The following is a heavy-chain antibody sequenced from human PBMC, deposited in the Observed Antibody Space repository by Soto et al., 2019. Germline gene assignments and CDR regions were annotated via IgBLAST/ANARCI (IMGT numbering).Heavy chain of an antibody. D-gene: IGHD3-10*01. J-gene: IGHJ6*02. CDR3: ARDLSGRADV. CDR2: LNEDGSFT. Sequence: GGSLRLSCVASEFTFRSYWMHWVRQVPGEGLVWVSRLNEDGSFTTYADSVKGRFTISRYNAKKTLYLQMNSLRAEDTAVYYCARDLSGRADVWGQGTTVTVSS. CDR1: EFTFRSYW. V-gene: IGHV3-74*01.